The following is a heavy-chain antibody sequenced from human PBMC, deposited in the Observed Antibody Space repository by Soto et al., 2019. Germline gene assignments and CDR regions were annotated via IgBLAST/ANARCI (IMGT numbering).Heavy chain of an antibody. CDR3: AREKYYDILTGPWRGMDV. CDR2: ISAYNGNT. V-gene: IGHV1-18*01. CDR1: GYTFTSYG. Sequence: ASVKVSCKASGYTFTSYGISWVRRAPGQGLEWMGWISAYNGNTNYAQKLQGRVTMTTDTSTSTAYMELRSLRSDDTAVYYCAREKYYDILTGPWRGMDVWGQGTTVTVLL. J-gene: IGHJ6*02. D-gene: IGHD3-9*01.